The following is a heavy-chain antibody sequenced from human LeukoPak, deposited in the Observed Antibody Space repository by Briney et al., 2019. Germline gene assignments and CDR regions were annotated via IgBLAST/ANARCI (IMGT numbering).Heavy chain of an antibody. Sequence: PSQTLSLTCTVSGGSISSGDFCWSWIRQPPGKGLEWIRYIYYSGSTYYNPSLKSRVTIPVDTSKNQFSLKLSSVTAADTAVYYCARDLLYSSPGFDYWGQGTLVTVSS. D-gene: IGHD6-13*01. J-gene: IGHJ4*02. CDR1: GGSISSGDFC. CDR2: IYYSGST. CDR3: ARDLLYSSPGFDY. V-gene: IGHV4-30-4*08.